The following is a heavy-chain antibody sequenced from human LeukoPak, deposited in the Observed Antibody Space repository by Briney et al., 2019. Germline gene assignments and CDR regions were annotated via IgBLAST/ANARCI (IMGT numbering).Heavy chain of an antibody. J-gene: IGHJ4*02. D-gene: IGHD4-17*01. CDR3: AKDWDYGDSY. CDR1: GFTFSSYG. CDR2: ISYDGSNK. V-gene: IGHV3-30*18. Sequence: GGSLRLSCAASGFTFSSYGMHWVRQAPGKGLEWVAVISYDGSNKYYADSVKGRFTISRDNSKNTLYLQMNSLRAEDTAVYYCAKDWDYGDSYWGQGTLVTVSS.